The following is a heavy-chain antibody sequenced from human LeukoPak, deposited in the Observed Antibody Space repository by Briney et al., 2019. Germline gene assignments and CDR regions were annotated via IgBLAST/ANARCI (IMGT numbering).Heavy chain of an antibody. Sequence: ASVRVSRKASGYTFTSYGISWVRQAPGQGLEWMGWISAYNGNTNYAQKLQGRVTMTTDTSTSTAYMELRSLRSDDTAVYYCARDPDTYGSGSYYRGHYFDYWGQGTLVTVSS. J-gene: IGHJ4*02. D-gene: IGHD3-10*01. CDR2: ISAYNGNT. CDR3: ARDPDTYGSGSYYRGHYFDY. V-gene: IGHV1-18*01. CDR1: GYTFTSYG.